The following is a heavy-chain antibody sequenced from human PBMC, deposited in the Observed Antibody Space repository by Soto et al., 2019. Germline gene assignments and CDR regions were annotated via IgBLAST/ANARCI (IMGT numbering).Heavy chain of an antibody. CDR3: ARGPHVGISTS. J-gene: IGHJ4*02. V-gene: IGHV3-23*01. D-gene: IGHD2-2*01. CDR1: GFTFSTYA. CDR2: ISASGGST. Sequence: PGGSLGLSCAASGFTFSTYAMTWVRQAPGKGLEWVSAISASGGSTYYADSVKGRFAISRDNSKNTLNLQMNALRVEDTAVYYCARGPHVGISTSWGQGTLVTVSS.